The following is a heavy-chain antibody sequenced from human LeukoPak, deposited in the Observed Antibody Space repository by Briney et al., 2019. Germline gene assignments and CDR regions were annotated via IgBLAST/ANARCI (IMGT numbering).Heavy chain of an antibody. CDR2: ISSSSSTI. CDR3: ARTPTVTIDMGYNWFDP. CDR1: GFTFSSYS. V-gene: IGHV3-48*01. J-gene: IGHJ5*02. D-gene: IGHD4-17*01. Sequence: GGSLRLSCAASGFTFSSYSMNWVRQAPGKGLEWVSYISSSSSTIYYADSVKGRFTISRDNAKNSLYLQMNSLRAEDTAVYYCARTPTVTIDMGYNWFDPWGQGTLVTVSS.